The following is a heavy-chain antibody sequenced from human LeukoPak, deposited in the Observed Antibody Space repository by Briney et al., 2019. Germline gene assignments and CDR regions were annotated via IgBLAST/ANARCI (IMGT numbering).Heavy chain of an antibody. CDR1: GDSISSGNFY. Sequence: PSETLSLTCTVSGDSISSGNFYWGWIRQPPGKGLEWIGEINHSGSTNYNPSLKSRVTISVDTSKNQLSLKLSSMTAADTAVYYCARYHRGSYYFDYWGQGTLVTVSS. D-gene: IGHD1-26*01. CDR3: ARYHRGSYYFDY. J-gene: IGHJ4*02. CDR2: INHSGST. V-gene: IGHV4-39*07.